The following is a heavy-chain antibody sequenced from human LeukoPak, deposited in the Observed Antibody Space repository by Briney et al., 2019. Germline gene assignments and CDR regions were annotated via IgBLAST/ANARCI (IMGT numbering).Heavy chain of an antibody. D-gene: IGHD4-23*01. Sequence: GGSLRLSCAASGFTFSGYYMSWVRQAPGKGLEWVSAISGSGGSTYYADSVKGRFTFSRDNSKNTLYLQMNSLRAEDTAVYYCTKDLRWSDYWGQGTLVTVSS. J-gene: IGHJ4*02. V-gene: IGHV3-23*01. CDR3: TKDLRWSDY. CDR2: ISGSGGST. CDR1: GFTFSGYY.